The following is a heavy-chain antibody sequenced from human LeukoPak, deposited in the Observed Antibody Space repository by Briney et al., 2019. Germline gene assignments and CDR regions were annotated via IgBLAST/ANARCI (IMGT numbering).Heavy chain of an antibody. V-gene: IGHV3-48*02. Sequence: GGSLRLSCAASGFTFSSYSMNWVRQAPGKGLEWVSHITASGIAMFYADSVKGRFTISRDNAKNSLYLQMNSLRDEDTAVYYCASSGSYRFDYWGQGTLVTVSS. D-gene: IGHD1-26*01. CDR1: GFTFSSYS. CDR3: ASSGSYRFDY. J-gene: IGHJ4*02. CDR2: ITASGIAM.